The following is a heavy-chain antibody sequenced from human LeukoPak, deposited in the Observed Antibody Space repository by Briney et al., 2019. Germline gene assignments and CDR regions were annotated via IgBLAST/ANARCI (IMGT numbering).Heavy chain of an antibody. D-gene: IGHD5-12*01. J-gene: IGHJ4*02. V-gene: IGHV3-23*01. CDR2: ISGSGGST. CDR3: AKGRDSGYDRPYYFNN. CDR1: GFTFSSYA. Sequence: GGSLRLSCAASGFTFSSYAMSWVRQAPGKGLEWVSAISGSGGSTYYADSVKGRFTISRDNSKNTLYLQLSGLRADDTAVYYCAKGRDSGYDRPYYFNNWGQGTQVTVSS.